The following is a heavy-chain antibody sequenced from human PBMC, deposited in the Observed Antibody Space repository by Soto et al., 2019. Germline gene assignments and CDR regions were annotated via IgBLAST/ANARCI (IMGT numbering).Heavy chain of an antibody. V-gene: IGHV4-39*01. J-gene: IGHJ4*02. Sequence: PSETLSLTCTVSGGSISSSSFYWGWLRPPPGKGLEWIGSIYYSGSTYYNPSLKSRVTISVDTSKNQFSLKLSSVTAADTAVYYCARPGNYGSGSYLYYLDYWGQG. CDR1: GGSISSSSFY. CDR3: ARPGNYGSGSYLYYLDY. D-gene: IGHD3-10*01. CDR2: IYYSGST.